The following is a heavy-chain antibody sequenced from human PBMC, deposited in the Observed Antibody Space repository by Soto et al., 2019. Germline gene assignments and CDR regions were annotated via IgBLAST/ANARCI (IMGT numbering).Heavy chain of an antibody. CDR2: ITPLFEPT. V-gene: IGHV1-69*01. D-gene: IGHD4-17*01. CDR1: GVTVNRFA. J-gene: IGHJ4*02. CDR3: ARGYGGYVDD. Sequence: QVQLVQSGPEVKKPGTSVKVSCKASGVTVNRFAVTWVRQAPGQGFQWLGGITPLFEPTNDAQNFQGRATIAADESTTTSYLELRGLASEDTAVYYCARGYGGYVDDWGQGTLVIVSS.